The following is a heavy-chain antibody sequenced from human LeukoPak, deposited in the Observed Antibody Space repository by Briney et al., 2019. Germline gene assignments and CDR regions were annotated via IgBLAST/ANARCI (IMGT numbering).Heavy chain of an antibody. Sequence: GGSLRLSCAASGFTFSSYSMNWVRQAPGKGLEWVSSISSSSSYIYYADSVKGRFTISRDNAKNSLYLQMNSLRAEDTAVYYCAGKQQYGDYGPPDYWGQGTLVIVSS. V-gene: IGHV3-21*01. CDR1: GFTFSSYS. CDR3: AGKQQYGDYGPPDY. D-gene: IGHD4-17*01. CDR2: ISSSSSYI. J-gene: IGHJ4*02.